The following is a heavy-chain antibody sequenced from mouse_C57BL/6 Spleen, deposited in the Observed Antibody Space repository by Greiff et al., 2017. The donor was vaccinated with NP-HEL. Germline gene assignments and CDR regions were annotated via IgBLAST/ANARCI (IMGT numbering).Heavy chain of an antibody. J-gene: IGHJ2*01. V-gene: IGHV1-82*01. CDR3: ARSGQPPYYFDY. CDR2: IYPGDGDT. CDR1: GYAFSSSW. Sequence: VQLQQSGPELVKPGASVKISCKASGYAFSSSWMNWVKQRPGKGLEWIGRIYPGDGDTNYNGKFKGKATLTADKSSSTAYMQLSSLTSEDSAVYFCARSGQPPYYFDYWGQGTTLTVSS. D-gene: IGHD3-3*01.